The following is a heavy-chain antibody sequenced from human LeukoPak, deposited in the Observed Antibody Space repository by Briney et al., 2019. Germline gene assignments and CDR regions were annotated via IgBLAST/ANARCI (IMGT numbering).Heavy chain of an antibody. J-gene: IGHJ4*02. CDR3: ASDYGATTTFDY. Sequence: SVKVSGKASGGTFSSYAISWVRQAPGQGLEWMGRIIPILGIANYAQKFQGRVTITADKSTSTAYMELSSLRSEDTAVYYCASDYGATTTFDYWGQGTLVTVSS. D-gene: IGHD4/OR15-4a*01. CDR1: GGTFSSYA. V-gene: IGHV1-69*04. CDR2: IIPILGIA.